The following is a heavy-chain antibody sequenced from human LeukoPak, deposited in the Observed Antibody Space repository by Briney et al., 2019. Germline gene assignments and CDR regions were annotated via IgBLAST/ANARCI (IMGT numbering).Heavy chain of an antibody. Sequence: SETLSLTCAVYGGSFSGYYWSWIRQPPGKGLEWIVEINHSGSTNYNPSLKSRVTISVDTSKNQFSLKLSSVTAADTAVYYCARGVLLWFGEPRGRWFDPWGQGTLVTVSS. V-gene: IGHV4-34*01. J-gene: IGHJ5*02. CDR3: ARGVLLWFGEPRGRWFDP. CDR1: GGSFSGYY. CDR2: INHSGST. D-gene: IGHD3-10*01.